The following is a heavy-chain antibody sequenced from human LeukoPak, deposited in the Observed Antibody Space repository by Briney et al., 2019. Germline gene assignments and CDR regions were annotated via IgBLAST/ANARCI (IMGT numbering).Heavy chain of an antibody. CDR2: IYTSGST. CDR3: ARESYYDFWSGNYWTSYFDY. J-gene: IGHJ4*02. CDR1: GGSISSYY. D-gene: IGHD3-3*01. V-gene: IGHV4-4*07. Sequence: PSETLSLTCTVSGGSISSYYWSWIRQPAGKGLEWIGRIYTSGSTNYNPSLKSRVTMSVDTSKNQFPLKLSSVTAADTAVYYCARESYYDFWSGNYWTSYFDYWGQGTLVTVSS.